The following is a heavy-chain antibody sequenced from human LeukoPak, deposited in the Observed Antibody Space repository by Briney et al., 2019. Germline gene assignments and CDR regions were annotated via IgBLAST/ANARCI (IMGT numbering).Heavy chain of an antibody. Sequence: PGGPLRLSCAASGFTFSDYYMSWIRQAPGKGLEWVSYISSSGSTIYYADSVKGRFTISRDNAKNSLYLQMNSLRAEDTAVYYCASNKYSSGWYEDYWGQGTLVTVSS. CDR1: GFTFSDYY. J-gene: IGHJ4*02. D-gene: IGHD6-19*01. V-gene: IGHV3-11*01. CDR2: ISSSGSTI. CDR3: ASNKYSSGWYEDY.